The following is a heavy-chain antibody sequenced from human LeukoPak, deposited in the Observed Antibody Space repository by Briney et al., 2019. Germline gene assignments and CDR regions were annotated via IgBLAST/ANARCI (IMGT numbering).Heavy chain of an antibody. CDR3: ARGPDSGSFDP. CDR2: IIPILGIA. CDR1: GGTFSRYA. D-gene: IGHD5-12*01. V-gene: IGHV1-69*04. J-gene: IGHJ5*02. Sequence: SVQVSCKASGGTFSRYAISWVRQAPGQGLEWMGRIIPILGIANYAQKFQGRVTITADKSTSTAYMELSSPRSEDTAVYYCARGPDSGSFDPWGQGTLVTVSS.